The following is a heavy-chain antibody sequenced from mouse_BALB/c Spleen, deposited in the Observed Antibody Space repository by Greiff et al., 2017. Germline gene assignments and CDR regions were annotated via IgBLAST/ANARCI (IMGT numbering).Heavy chain of an antibody. D-gene: IGHD1-2*01. J-gene: IGHJ4*01. CDR2: ISSGGGST. CDR3: ARRGYGYDYAMDC. CDR1: GFAFSSYD. Sequence: EVKLMESGGGLVKPGGSLKLSCAASGFAFSSYDMSWVRQTPEKRLEWVAYISSGGGSTYYPDTVKGRFTISRDNAKNTLYLQMSSLKSEDTAMYYCARRGYGYDYAMDCWGQGTSVTVSS. V-gene: IGHV5-12-1*01.